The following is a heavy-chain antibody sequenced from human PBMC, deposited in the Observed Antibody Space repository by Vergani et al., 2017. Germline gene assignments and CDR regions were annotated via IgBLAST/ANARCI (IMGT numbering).Heavy chain of an antibody. J-gene: IGHJ5*02. CDR2: IDWDNTK. CDR1: GFSLSSGGMR. D-gene: IGHD6-19*01. V-gene: IGHV2-70*04. Sequence: QVTLKESGPALVKPTQTLTLTCSLSGFSLSSGGMRVSRIRQPPGKALEWLARIDWDNTKVYSSSLKSRLFISKDIPKNEVVLTMTHMHPVDTATYYCARIKYSSGWYGGWFDPWGEGTLVTVSS. CDR3: ARIKYSSGWYGGWFDP.